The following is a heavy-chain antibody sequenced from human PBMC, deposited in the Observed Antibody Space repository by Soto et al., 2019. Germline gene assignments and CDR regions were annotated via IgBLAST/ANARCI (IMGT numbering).Heavy chain of an antibody. V-gene: IGHV3-72*01. CDR3: VRTSHYGSGSWNFDY. J-gene: IGHJ4*02. CDR2: TRNKANSYST. D-gene: IGHD3-10*01. CDR1: GFTFSDHY. Sequence: EVQLVESGGGLVQHGGSLRLSCAASGFTFSDHYMDWVRQAPGKGLEWVGRTRNKANSYSTEYAASVRGRFTISRDESKNSLYLQMNSLKTEDTAVYYCVRTSHYGSGSWNFDYWGQGTLVTVSS.